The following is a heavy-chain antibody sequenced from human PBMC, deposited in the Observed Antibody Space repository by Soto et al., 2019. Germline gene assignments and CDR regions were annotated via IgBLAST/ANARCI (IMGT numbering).Heavy chain of an antibody. CDR3: ARGPWTQEGPKYYFDF. J-gene: IGHJ4*02. CDR2: IIPVLGRA. CDR1: GGTFDTFA. Sequence: QVQLVQSGAEVKKPGSSVKVSCKASGGTFDTFAFSWVRQAPGQGLEWLGGIIPVLGRANYAQRFQDRVSASADGSTSTACMELSSLTSDDTAVYYGARGPWTQEGPKYYFDFWGQGTLVTVSS. V-gene: IGHV1-69*01. D-gene: IGHD5-18*01.